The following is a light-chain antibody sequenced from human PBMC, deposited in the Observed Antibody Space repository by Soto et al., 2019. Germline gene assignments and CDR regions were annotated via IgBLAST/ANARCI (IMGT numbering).Light chain of an antibody. CDR3: QKYNSALT. Sequence: IELTQSPSSLSASVGERVTITCRASQGISNSLAWYQQMPGKVPKLLIYAASTLQSGVPSRFSGSGSGTEFTLPISSMRPEDSATYYCQKYNSALTFGQGTRLEIK. J-gene: IGKJ5*01. CDR2: AAS. V-gene: IGKV1-27*01. CDR1: QGISNS.